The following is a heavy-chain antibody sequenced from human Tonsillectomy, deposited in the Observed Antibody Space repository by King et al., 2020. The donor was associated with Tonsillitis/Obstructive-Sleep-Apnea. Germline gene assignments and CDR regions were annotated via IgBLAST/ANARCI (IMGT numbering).Heavy chain of an antibody. CDR2: IKSKIDGGTT. J-gene: IGHJ6*03. CDR3: TADRIQPLHVNYYYYMDV. CDR1: GFTFINAW. V-gene: IGHV3-15*01. D-gene: IGHD5-18*01. Sequence: EVQLVESGGGLVKPGESLRLSCAASGFTFINAWMSWVRQAPGKGLEWVGRIKSKIDGGTTDYAAPVKGRFTISRDDSKNTLYLQIKSLKTEDTAVYYCTADRIQPLHVNYYYYMDVWGKGTTVTVSS.